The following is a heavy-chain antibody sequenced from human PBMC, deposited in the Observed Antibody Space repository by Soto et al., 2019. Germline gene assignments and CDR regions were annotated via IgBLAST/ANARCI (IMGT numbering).Heavy chain of an antibody. V-gene: IGHV4-4*02. Sequence: SETLSLTCAVSGGSISSSNWWSWVRQPPGKGLEWIGEIYHSGSTNYNPSLKSRVTISVDKSKNQFSLKLSSVTAADTAVYYCARHYYYDSSGTYGMDVWGQGTTVTVSS. CDR2: IYHSGST. CDR1: GGSISSSNW. D-gene: IGHD3-22*01. J-gene: IGHJ6*02. CDR3: ARHYYYDSSGTYGMDV.